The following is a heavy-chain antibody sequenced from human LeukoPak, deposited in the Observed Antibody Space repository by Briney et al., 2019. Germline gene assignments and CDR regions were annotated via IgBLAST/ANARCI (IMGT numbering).Heavy chain of an antibody. D-gene: IGHD3-22*01. V-gene: IGHV4-59*01. CDR2: IYYSGST. Sequence: PSETLSLTCTVSGGSISSYYWSWIRQPPGKGLEWIGYIYYSGSTNYNPSLKRRVTISVDTSKNQFSLKLSSVTAADTAVYYCARARNYYDNSGYYYEGDAFDIWGQGTMVTVSS. CDR3: ARARNYYDNSGYYYEGDAFDI. J-gene: IGHJ3*02. CDR1: GGSISSYY.